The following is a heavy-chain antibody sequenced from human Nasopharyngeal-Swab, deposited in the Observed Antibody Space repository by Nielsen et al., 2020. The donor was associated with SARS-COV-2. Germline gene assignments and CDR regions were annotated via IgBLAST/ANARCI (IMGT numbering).Heavy chain of an antibody. CDR3: ARASKFFLGYCSGGSCYKNWFDP. CDR2: IWYDGSNK. D-gene: IGHD2-15*01. V-gene: IGHV3-33*01. J-gene: IGHJ5*02. Sequence: VRQAPGKGLEWVAVIWYDGSNKYYADSVEGRFTISRDNSKNTLYLQMNSLRAEDTAVYYCARASKFFLGYCSGGSCYKNWFDPWGQGTLVTVSS.